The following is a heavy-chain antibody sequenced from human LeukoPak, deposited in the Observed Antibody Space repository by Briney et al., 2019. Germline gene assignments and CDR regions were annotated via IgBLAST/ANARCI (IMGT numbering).Heavy chain of an antibody. D-gene: IGHD6-19*01. Sequence: ASVKVSCKASGYTFTSYAMHWVRQTPGQRLEWMGWINAGNGNTKYSQEFQGRVTITRDTSASTAYMELSSLRSEDMAVYYCAGDRVSSGWSDDAFDIWGQGTMVTVSS. CDR2: INAGNGNT. CDR3: AGDRVSSGWSDDAFDI. V-gene: IGHV1-3*03. CDR1: GYTFTSYA. J-gene: IGHJ3*02.